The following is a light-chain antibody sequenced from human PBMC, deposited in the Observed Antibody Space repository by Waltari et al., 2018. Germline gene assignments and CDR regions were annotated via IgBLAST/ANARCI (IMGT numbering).Light chain of an antibody. CDR1: SSHVGGSNY. Sequence: QSALTQPRSVSGSPGQSVTIPCTGTSSHVGGSNYVSWYQQHPVKAPNLMIYDVSKRPSGVPDRFSGSKSGNTASLTISGLQAEDEADYYCCSYAGGYSWVFGGGTKLTVL. CDR3: CSYAGGYSWV. V-gene: IGLV2-11*01. CDR2: DVS. J-gene: IGLJ3*02.